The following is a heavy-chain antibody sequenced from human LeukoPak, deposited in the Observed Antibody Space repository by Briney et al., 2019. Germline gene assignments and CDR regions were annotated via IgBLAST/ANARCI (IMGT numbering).Heavy chain of an antibody. D-gene: IGHD1-26*01. CDR3: ARVDSGSYYDFDY. CDR1: GGSISSYY. J-gene: IGHJ4*02. CDR2: IYYSGST. V-gene: IGHV4-59*01. Sequence: SETLSLTCTVSGGSISSYYWSWIRQPAGKGLEWIGYIYYSGSTNYNPSLKSRVTISVDTSKNQFSLKLSSVTAADTAVYYCARVDSGSYYDFDYWGQGTLVTVSS.